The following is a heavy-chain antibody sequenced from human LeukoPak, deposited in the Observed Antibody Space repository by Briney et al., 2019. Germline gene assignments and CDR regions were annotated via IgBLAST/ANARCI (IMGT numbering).Heavy chain of an antibody. V-gene: IGHV4-4*07. D-gene: IGHD3-10*01. J-gene: IGHJ5*02. CDR3: ASSNLGSLGQFDP. CDR1: GGSISGYY. CDR2: IYSSGST. Sequence: PSETLSLTCNVSGGSISGYYWSWIRQPAGKGLQWIGRIYSSGSTNYNPSLKSRVTMSVDTSKNQFSLRLSSVTAADTAVYYCASSNLGSLGQFDPWGQGTLVTVSS.